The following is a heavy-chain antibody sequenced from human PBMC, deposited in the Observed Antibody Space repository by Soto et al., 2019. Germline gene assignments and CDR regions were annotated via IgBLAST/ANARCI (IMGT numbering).Heavy chain of an antibody. D-gene: IGHD4-17*01. CDR1: GFTLSDHS. J-gene: IGHJ3*01. V-gene: IGHV3-72*01. CDR2: SKKTLISYTT. CDR3: ARRAYGDLPGAFDL. Sequence: GGSLRLSCVASGFTLSDHSMDWVRQAPGKGLEWVGRSKKTLISYTTEYAASVRGRFIISRDDSKNSVYLQMNSLRTEDTATYFCARRAYGDLPGAFDLWGQGTMVTVSS.